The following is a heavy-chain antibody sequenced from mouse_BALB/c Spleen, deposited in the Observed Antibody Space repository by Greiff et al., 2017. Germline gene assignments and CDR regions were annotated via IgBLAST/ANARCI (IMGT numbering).Heavy chain of an antibody. CDR3: ARDITTAWYFDV. D-gene: IGHD1-2*01. CDR2: IYPYNGGT. J-gene: IGHJ1*01. Sequence: EVQLQQSGAELVKPGASVKISCKASGYTFTDYNMHWVKQSHGKSLEWIGYIYPYNGGTGYNQKFKSKATLTVDNSSSTAYMELRSLTSEDSAVYYCARDITTAWYFDVWGAGTTVTVSS. V-gene: IGHV1S29*02. CDR1: GYTFTDYN.